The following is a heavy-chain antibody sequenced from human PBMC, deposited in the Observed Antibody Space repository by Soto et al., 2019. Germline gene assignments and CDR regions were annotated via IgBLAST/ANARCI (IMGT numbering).Heavy chain of an antibody. CDR2: ISAYNGNT. D-gene: IGHD2-2*01. V-gene: IGHV1-18*04. Sequence: VASVKVSCKASGYTFTSYGISWVRQAPGQGLEWMGWISAYNGNTNYAQKLQGRVTMTTDTSTSTAYMELRSLRSDDTAVYYFARDPCQRRHCPHNWFDPWGQGTLVTVSS. CDR3: ARDPCQRRHCPHNWFDP. J-gene: IGHJ5*02. CDR1: GYTFTSYG.